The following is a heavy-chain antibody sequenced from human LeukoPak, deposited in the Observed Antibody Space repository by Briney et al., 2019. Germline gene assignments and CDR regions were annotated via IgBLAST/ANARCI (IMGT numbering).Heavy chain of an antibody. J-gene: IGHJ4*02. CDR2: IKQDGSEK. CDR3: ARDLGSPPRRGVFDY. D-gene: IGHD3-10*01. V-gene: IGHV3-7*01. Sequence: GGSLRLSCAASGFTFSSYWMSWVRQAPGKGLEWVANIKQDGSEKYYVDSVKGRFTISRDNAENSLYLQMNSLRAEDTAVYYCARDLGSPPRRGVFDYWGQGTLVTVSS. CDR1: GFTFSSYW.